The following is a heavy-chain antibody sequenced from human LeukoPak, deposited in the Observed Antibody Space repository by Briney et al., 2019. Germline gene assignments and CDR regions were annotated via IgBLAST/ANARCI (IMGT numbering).Heavy chain of an antibody. CDR1: GGTFSSYA. D-gene: IGHD3-22*01. CDR2: IIPILGIA. V-gene: IGHV1-69*04. CDR3: ARDPRTYYYDSSGYQNWFDP. Sequence: SVKVPCKASGGTFSSYAISWVRQAPGQGLEWMGRIIPILGIANYAQKFQGRVTITADKSTSTAYMELSSLRSEDTAVYYCARDPRTYYYDSSGYQNWFDPWGQGTLVTVSS. J-gene: IGHJ5*02.